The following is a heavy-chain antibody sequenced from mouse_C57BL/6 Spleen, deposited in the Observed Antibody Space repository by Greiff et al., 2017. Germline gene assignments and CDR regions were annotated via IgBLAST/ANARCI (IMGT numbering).Heavy chain of an antibody. CDR3: ARPGYGSSPFAY. D-gene: IGHD1-1*01. CDR1: GYTFTSYW. J-gene: IGHJ3*01. V-gene: IGHV1-61*01. Sequence: QVQLQQPGAELVRPGSSVKLSCKASGYTFTSYWMDWVKQRPGQGLEWIGNIYPSDSETHYNQKFKDKATLTVDKSSSTAYMQLSSLTSEDSAVYYCARPGYGSSPFAYWGQGTLVTVSA. CDR2: IYPSDSET.